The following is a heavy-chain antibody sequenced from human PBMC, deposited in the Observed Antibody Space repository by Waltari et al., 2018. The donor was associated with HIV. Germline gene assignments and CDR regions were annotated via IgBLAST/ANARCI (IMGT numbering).Heavy chain of an antibody. Sequence: QLQLQESGPGLVKPSETLSLTCTVSGGSISSSSYYWGWIRQPPGKGLEWIGSISYSGTTYYHPSLKSRVTISVDTSKNQFSLKLSSVTAADTAVYYCARQTTPPTTLIDYWGQGTLVTVSS. V-gene: IGHV4-39*01. CDR2: ISYSGTT. D-gene: IGHD1-26*01. J-gene: IGHJ4*02. CDR3: ARQTTPPTTLIDY. CDR1: GGSISSSSYY.